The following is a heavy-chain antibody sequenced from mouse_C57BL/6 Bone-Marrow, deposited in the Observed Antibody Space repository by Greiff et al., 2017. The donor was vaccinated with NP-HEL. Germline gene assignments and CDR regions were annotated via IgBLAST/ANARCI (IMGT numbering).Heavy chain of an antibody. J-gene: IGHJ4*01. D-gene: IGHD2-12*01. V-gene: IGHV5-17*01. CDR2: ISSGSSTI. Sequence: DVQLVESGGGLVKPGGSLKLSCAASGFTFSDYGMHWVRQAPEKGLEWVAYISSGSSTIYYADTVKGRFTISRDNAKNTLFLQMTSLRSEDTAMYYCARRYRGLHYYAMDYWGQGTSVTVSS. CDR1: GFTFSDYG. CDR3: ARRYRGLHYYAMDY.